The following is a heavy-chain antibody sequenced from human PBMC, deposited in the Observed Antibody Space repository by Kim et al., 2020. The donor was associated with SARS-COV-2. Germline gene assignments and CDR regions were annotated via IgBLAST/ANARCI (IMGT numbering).Heavy chain of an antibody. Sequence: GGSLRLSCAASGFTFSSYAMSWVRQAPGKGLEWVSAISGSGGSTYYADSVKGRFTISRDNSKNTLYLQMNSLRAEDTAVYYCAKDPWLSSSSWCFDYWGQGTLVTVSS. D-gene: IGHD6-13*01. CDR1: GFTFSSYA. CDR2: ISGSGGST. CDR3: AKDPWLSSSSWCFDY. V-gene: IGHV3-23*01. J-gene: IGHJ4*02.